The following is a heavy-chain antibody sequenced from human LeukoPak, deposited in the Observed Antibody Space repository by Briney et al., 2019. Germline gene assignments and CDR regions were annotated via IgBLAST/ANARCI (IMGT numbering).Heavy chain of an antibody. J-gene: IGHJ5*02. CDR3: ARDRTTGTTSWFDP. D-gene: IGHD1-1*01. CDR2: IYYSGST. CDR1: GGSISSSSYY. Sequence: SETLSLTCTVSGGSISSSSYYWGWIRQPPGKGLEWIGSIYYSGSTYYNPSLKSRVTISVDTSKNQFSLKLSSVTAADTAVYYCARDRTTGTTSWFDPWGQGTLVTVSS. V-gene: IGHV4-39*02.